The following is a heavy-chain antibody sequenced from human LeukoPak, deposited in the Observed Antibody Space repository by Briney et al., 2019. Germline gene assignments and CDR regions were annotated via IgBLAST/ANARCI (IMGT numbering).Heavy chain of an antibody. D-gene: IGHD3-16*01. V-gene: IGHV3-53*01. J-gene: IGHJ3*02. CDR2: MYSGGTT. CDR3: AREWGTDGAFDI. CDR1: GFTVSSNY. Sequence: GGSLRLSCAASGFTVSSNYMSWVRQAPGKGLEWVSVMYSGGTTYYADSVKGRFTISRDNSKNMMYLQMNSLRAEDTAVYYCAREWGTDGAFDIWGQGTMVTVSS.